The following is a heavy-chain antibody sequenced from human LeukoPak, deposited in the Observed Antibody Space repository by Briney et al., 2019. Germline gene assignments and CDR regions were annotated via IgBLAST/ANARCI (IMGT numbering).Heavy chain of an antibody. J-gene: IGHJ4*02. CDR2: INHSGST. Sequence: SETLSLTCAVYGGSFSGCYWSWIRQPPGKGLEWIGEINHSGSTNYNPSLKSQVTISVDTSKNQFSLKLSSVTAADTAVYYCATTHCSGGSCYYLFDYWGQGTLVTVSS. V-gene: IGHV4-34*01. CDR3: ATTHCSGGSCYYLFDY. D-gene: IGHD2-15*01. CDR1: GGSFSGCY.